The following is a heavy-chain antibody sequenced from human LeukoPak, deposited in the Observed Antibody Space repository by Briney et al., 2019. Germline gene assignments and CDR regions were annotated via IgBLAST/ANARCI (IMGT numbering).Heavy chain of an antibody. CDR3: AKRGVATILSAAPFDY. Sequence: PGGSLRLSCAASGFTFSSYAMSWVRQAPGKGLEWVSAISGSGGSTYYADSVKGRFTISRDNSKNTLYLQMNSLRAEDTAVYYCAKRGVATILSAAPFDYWGQGTLVTVSS. D-gene: IGHD5-12*01. V-gene: IGHV3-23*01. CDR2: ISGSGGST. J-gene: IGHJ4*02. CDR1: GFTFSSYA.